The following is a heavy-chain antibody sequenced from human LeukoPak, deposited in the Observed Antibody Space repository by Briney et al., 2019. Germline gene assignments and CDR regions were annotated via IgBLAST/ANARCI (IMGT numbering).Heavy chain of an antibody. V-gene: IGHV4-59*08. D-gene: IGHD3-9*01. CDR1: GFTFSSYW. CDR2: INYSGCT. Sequence: GALRLSFAASGFTFSSYWMNWIRQPPGKGLEGIGYINYSGCTNYNPSRKSRVTISVDTSKNQFSLKLSSVTAADTAVYYCARQAAMDYDILTAYVRPRTFDPWGQGTLVTVSS. CDR3: ARQAAMDYDILTAYVRPRTFDP. J-gene: IGHJ5*02.